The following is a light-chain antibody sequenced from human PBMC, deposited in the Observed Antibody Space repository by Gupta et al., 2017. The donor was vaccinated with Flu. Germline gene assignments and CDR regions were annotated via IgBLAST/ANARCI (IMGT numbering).Light chain of an antibody. Sequence: QLALTQSPSASASLGASVNLTCTLSSGHSSHAVAWHQQQPDKGPRYLMKVNSGGSHIKGDGVPDRFSGSSSGAERYLSISSLQSEDEADYYCQTWGTGIHVVFGGGTKLTVL. CDR2: VNSGGSH. J-gene: IGLJ2*01. CDR3: QTWGTGIHVV. CDR1: SGHSSHA. V-gene: IGLV4-69*01.